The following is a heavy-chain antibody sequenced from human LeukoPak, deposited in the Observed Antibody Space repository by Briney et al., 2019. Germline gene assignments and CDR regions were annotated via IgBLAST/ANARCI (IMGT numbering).Heavy chain of an antibody. CDR1: GGTFSSYA. J-gene: IGHJ4*02. CDR2: IIPIFGTA. CDR3: AGTEDGYSQYYFDY. Sequence: SVKVSCKASGGTFSSYAISWVRQAPGQGLEWMGGIIPIFGTANYAQKFQRRVTITADKSTSTAYMELSSQRSEDTAVYYCAGTEDGYSQYYFDYWGQGTLVTVSS. D-gene: IGHD3-22*01. V-gene: IGHV1-69*06.